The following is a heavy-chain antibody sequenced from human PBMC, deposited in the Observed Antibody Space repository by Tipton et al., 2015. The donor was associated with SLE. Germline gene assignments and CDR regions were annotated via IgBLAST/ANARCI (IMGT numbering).Heavy chain of an antibody. CDR3: ARGRPRATQAWGGYYYYMDV. D-gene: IGHD3-16*01. Sequence: TLSLTRAVYGGSFSGYYWSWIRQPPGKGLEWIGEINHSGSTNYNPSLKSRITISVDTSKNQFSLRLSSVTAADTAVYYCARGRPRATQAWGGYYYYMDVWGKGSTVTV. CDR1: GGSFSGYY. CDR2: INHSGST. J-gene: IGHJ6*03. V-gene: IGHV4-34*01.